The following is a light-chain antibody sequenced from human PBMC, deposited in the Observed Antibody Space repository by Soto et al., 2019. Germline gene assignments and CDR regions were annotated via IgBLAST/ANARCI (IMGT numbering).Light chain of an antibody. Sequence: DIQMTQSPSTLSGSVGDRVTITCRASQTISSWLAWYQQKPGKAPKLLIYDASSLKSGVSSRFSGSGSRTEFTLTITSLQPDDFAIYYCQQYSTYSFTFGPGTKVDIK. CDR1: QTISSW. J-gene: IGKJ3*01. V-gene: IGKV1-5*01. CDR3: QQYSTYSFT. CDR2: DAS.